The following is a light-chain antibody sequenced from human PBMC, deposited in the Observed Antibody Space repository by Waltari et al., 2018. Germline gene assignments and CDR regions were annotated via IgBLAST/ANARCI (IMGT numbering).Light chain of an antibody. CDR1: RRVKNM. J-gene: IGKJ4*01. CDR2: KSS. CDR3: QEYDSLPVT. Sequence: RASRRVKNMLARYQQNPGKDPKVLVHKSSRLESGVPSRFSGSGYGTEFTLTISSLQPDDFATYYCQEYDSLPVTFGGGTKVEIK. V-gene: IGKV1-5*03.